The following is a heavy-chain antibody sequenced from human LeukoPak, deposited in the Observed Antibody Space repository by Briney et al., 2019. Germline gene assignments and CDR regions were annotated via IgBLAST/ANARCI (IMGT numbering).Heavy chain of an antibody. CDR2: ISSSSTYI. CDR1: GFTFSTYE. CDR3: ASSGTYGDYVPQN. D-gene: IGHD4-17*01. J-gene: IGHJ4*02. V-gene: IGHV3-21*05. Sequence: GGSLRLSCAASGFTFSTYEMNWVRQAPGKGLEWVSYISSSSTYIYYADSVKGRFTISRDNAKHSLYLQMSSLRAEDTAVYYCASSGTYGDYVPQNWGQGTLVTVSS.